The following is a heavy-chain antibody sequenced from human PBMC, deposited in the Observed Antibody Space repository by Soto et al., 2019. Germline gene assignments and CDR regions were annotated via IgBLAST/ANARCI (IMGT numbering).Heavy chain of an antibody. CDR3: ARGYYGDYTSGSFDY. V-gene: IGHV1-46*03. J-gene: IGHJ4*02. D-gene: IGHD4-17*01. CDR1: GYTFTSFY. CDR2: INPSGAGT. Sequence: QVQLVQSGAEVKKPGASVKVSCKASGYTFTSFYMHWVRQAPGQGLEWMGIINPSGAGTTSAQKFWGRVTMTRDTSTSTVYMELSSLRSEDTAVYYCARGYYGDYTSGSFDYWGQGTLVTVSS.